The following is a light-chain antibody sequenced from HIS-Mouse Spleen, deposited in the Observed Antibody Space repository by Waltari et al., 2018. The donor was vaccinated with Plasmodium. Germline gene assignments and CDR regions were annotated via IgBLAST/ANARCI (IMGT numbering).Light chain of an antibody. J-gene: IGKJ1*01. Sequence: DIQMTQSPSSLSASVGDRVTINCRASQSISNYLNWYQQKPGKAPKLLIYAASSLQSGVPSRFSGSGSGTDFTLTISSLQPEDFATYYCQQSYSTWTFGQGTKVEIK. CDR3: QQSYSTWT. CDR2: AAS. CDR1: QSISNY. V-gene: IGKV1-39*01.